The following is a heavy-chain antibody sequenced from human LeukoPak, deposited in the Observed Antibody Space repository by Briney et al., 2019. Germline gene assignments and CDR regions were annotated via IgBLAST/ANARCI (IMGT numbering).Heavy chain of an antibody. D-gene: IGHD2-2*02. J-gene: IGHJ6*02. CDR2: IYHSGST. CDR1: GGSISSGGYS. CDR3: AKGVGYCSSTSCYNYYGMDV. Sequence: SETLSLTCAVSGGSISSGGYSWSWIRQPPGKGLEWIGYIYHSGSTYYNPSLKSRVTISVDRSKNQFSLELSSVTAADTAVYYCAKGVGYCSSTSCYNYYGMDVWGQGTTVTVSS. V-gene: IGHV4-30-2*01.